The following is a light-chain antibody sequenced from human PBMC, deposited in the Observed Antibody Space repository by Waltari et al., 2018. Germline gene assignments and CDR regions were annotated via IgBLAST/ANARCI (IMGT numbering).Light chain of an antibody. J-gene: IGKJ1*01. V-gene: IGKV1-39*01. Sequence: DIQMTQSPSSLSVSVGDRVTITCRANPTISNFLNCYQQKPGKAPNLLSYTASNLQGGVPSRFSGSGSGTDFTLTISSLQPEDFAIYYCQQSHSTPRTFGQGTKVEF. CDR1: PTISNF. CDR2: TAS. CDR3: QQSHSTPRT.